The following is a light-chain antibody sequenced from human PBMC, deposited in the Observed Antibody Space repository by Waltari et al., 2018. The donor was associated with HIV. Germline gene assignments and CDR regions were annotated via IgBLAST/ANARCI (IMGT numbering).Light chain of an antibody. CDR1: SSDIGGYNY. J-gene: IGLJ2*01. V-gene: IGLV2-14*03. Sequence: QSALTQPASVSGSPGQSITLSCTGTSSDIGGYNYVSWYQQHPGKAPKLMIFDASNRPSGMSNRFSGSKSCNTASLTISWLQADDEAHYFCSSFSITSTLVVFGGGTKLTVL. CDR3: SSFSITSTLVV. CDR2: DAS.